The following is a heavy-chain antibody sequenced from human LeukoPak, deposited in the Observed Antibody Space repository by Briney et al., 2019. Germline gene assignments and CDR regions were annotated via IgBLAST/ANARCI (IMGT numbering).Heavy chain of an antibody. V-gene: IGHV4-59*08. CDR1: GGSISSYY. J-gene: IGHJ5*02. D-gene: IGHD5-24*01. CDR2: IYYSGST. Sequence: SETLSLTCTVSGGSISSYYWSWIRQPPGKGLEWIGYIYYSGSTNYNPSLKSRVTISVDTSKNQFSLKLSSVTAADTAVYYCARHVVCRRDGNRWFDPWGQGTLVTVSS. CDR3: ARHVVCRRDGNRWFDP.